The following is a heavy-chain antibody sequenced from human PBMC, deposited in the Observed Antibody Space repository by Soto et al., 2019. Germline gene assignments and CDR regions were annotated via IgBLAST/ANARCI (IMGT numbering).Heavy chain of an antibody. V-gene: IGHV1-69*13. CDR2: IIPIFGTA. J-gene: IGHJ4*02. CDR1: GYTFTSYF. Sequence: SVKVSCKASGYTFTSYFIHWVRQAPGQGLEWMGGIIPIFGTANYAQKFQGRVTITADESTSTAYMELSSLRSEDTAVYYCARKCSSSSRWPYSFDYWGQGTLVTVYS. CDR3: ARKCSSSSRWPYSFDY. D-gene: IGHD6-13*01.